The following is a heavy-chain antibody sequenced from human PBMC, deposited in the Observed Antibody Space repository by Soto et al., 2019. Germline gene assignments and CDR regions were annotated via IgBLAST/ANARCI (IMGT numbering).Heavy chain of an antibody. J-gene: IGHJ4*02. CDR3: ACSRRPARLGPKGAIDY. V-gene: IGHV3-74*01. CDR1: GFTFSNYW. CDR2: IDTDGSTT. D-gene: IGHD2-15*01. Sequence: EVHLVESGGAVVQPGGSLRLSCATSGFTFSNYWMHWVRQVPGRGLVWVSRIDTDGSTTSYADFAKGRFTISRDNAKSTLSLQMNSLRAEDTAIYYCACSRRPARLGPKGAIDYWGQGTVVTVSS.